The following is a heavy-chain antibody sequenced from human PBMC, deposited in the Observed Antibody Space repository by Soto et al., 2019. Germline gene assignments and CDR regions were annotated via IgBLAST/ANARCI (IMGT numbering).Heavy chain of an antibody. V-gene: IGHV3-15*01. D-gene: IGHD3-3*01. Sequence: EVQLVESGGGLVKPGGSLRLSCAASGFTFSNAWMSWVRQAPGKGLEWVGRIKSKTDGGTTDYAAPVKGRFTISRDASKNTLYLQMNSLKTEDTAVYYCTHDYDFWSGYYFDWFDPWGQGTLVTVSS. CDR2: IKSKTDGGTT. CDR1: GFTFSNAW. J-gene: IGHJ5*02. CDR3: THDYDFWSGYYFDWFDP.